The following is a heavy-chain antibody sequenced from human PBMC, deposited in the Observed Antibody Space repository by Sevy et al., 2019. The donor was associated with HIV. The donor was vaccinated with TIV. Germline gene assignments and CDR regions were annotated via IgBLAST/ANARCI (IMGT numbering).Heavy chain of an antibody. CDR3: ARGALRYCSSSSCYEGGYYYYGMDV. CDR1: GFTFSNYG. Sequence: GGSLRLSCTASGFTFSNYGIHWVRQAPGKGLEWVAVIRYDGSNKYYQDSVKGRFTISRDNSKNTLYLQINSLRVEDTAVYYCARGALRYCSSSSCYEGGYYYYGMDVWGQGTTVTVSS. D-gene: IGHD2-2*01. CDR2: IRYDGSNK. J-gene: IGHJ6*02. V-gene: IGHV3-33*01.